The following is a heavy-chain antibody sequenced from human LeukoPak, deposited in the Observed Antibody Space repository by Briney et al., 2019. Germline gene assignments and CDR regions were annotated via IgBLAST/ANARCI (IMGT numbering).Heavy chain of an antibody. Sequence: ASVKVSCKASGYTFTSYGISWVRQAPGKGLEWVSVIYSGGSTYYADSVKGRFTISRDNSKNTLYLQMNSLRAEDTAVYYCARDPPTYYDILTGYASGESNDYWGQGTLVTVSS. D-gene: IGHD3-9*01. CDR2: IYSGGST. CDR3: ARDPPTYYDILTGYASGESNDY. J-gene: IGHJ4*02. CDR1: GYTFTSYG. V-gene: IGHV3-66*01.